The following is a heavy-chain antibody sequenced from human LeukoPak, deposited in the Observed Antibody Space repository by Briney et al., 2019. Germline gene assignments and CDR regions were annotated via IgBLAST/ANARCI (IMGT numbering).Heavy chain of an antibody. CDR2: SDPEDGEA. Sequence: GASVKLSCKVSGYTLTELSMHWVRQTPEKGLEWMGGSDPEDGEAIYAEKFQDRVIMTEDTSMSTAYMELSRLRSDDTAVYYCARAKKGDILTGYLIDPWGQGTLVTVSS. V-gene: IGHV1-24*01. CDR1: GYTLTELS. CDR3: ARAKKGDILTGYLIDP. J-gene: IGHJ5*02. D-gene: IGHD3-9*01.